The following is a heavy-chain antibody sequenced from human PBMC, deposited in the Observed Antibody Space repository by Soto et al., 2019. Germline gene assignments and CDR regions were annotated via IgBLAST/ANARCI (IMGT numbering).Heavy chain of an antibody. CDR2: IIPILGIA. CDR3: ARVRGGDYNDY. Sequence: SVKVSCKASGGTFSSYTISWVRQATGQGLEWMGRIIPILGIANYAQKFQGRVTITADKSTSTAYMELSSLRSEDTAVYYCARVRGGDYNDYWGQGTLVTVSS. V-gene: IGHV1-69*02. CDR1: GGTFSSYT. D-gene: IGHD4-17*01. J-gene: IGHJ4*02.